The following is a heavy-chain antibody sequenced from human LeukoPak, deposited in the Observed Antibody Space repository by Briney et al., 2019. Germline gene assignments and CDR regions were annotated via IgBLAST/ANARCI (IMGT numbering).Heavy chain of an antibody. CDR1: GFTFSSYS. Sequence: PGGSLRLSCAASGFTFSSYSMSWVRKAPGKGLEWVANIKGDGSEKYYVDSVKGRFTISRDNAKNSLSLQVNSLSAEDTAVYYCARSRSGYYEDYWGQGTLVTVSS. D-gene: IGHD3-22*01. CDR3: ARSRSGYYEDY. V-gene: IGHV3-7*01. J-gene: IGHJ4*02. CDR2: IKGDGSEK.